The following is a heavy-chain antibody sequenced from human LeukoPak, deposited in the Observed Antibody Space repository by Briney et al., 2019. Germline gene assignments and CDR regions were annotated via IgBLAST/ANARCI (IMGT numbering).Heavy chain of an antibody. CDR3: ARDAAGSWFDP. CDR1: GFTFSSYW. V-gene: IGHV3-7*01. CDR2: IKQDGSEK. Sequence: GGSLRLSCAASGFTFSSYWMGWVRQAPGKGLEWVANIKQDGSEKYYVDSVKGRFTISRDNAKNSLYLQMNSLRAEDTAVYYCARDAAGSWFDPWGQGTLVTVSS. J-gene: IGHJ5*02. D-gene: IGHD3-10*01.